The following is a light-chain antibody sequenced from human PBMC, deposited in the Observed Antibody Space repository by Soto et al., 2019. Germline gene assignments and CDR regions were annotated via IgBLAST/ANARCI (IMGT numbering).Light chain of an antibody. CDR2: LEGSGSY. CDR3: ETWDSNTRV. J-gene: IGLJ2*01. CDR1: SGHNSYI. V-gene: IGLV4-60*02. Sequence: QPVLTQSSSASASLGSSVKLTCTLSSGHNSYIIAWHQQKPGKAPRYLMKLEGSGSYNKGSGVPDRFSGSSSGADRYLTISNLQFEDEADYYCETWDSNTRVFGGGTKLTVL.